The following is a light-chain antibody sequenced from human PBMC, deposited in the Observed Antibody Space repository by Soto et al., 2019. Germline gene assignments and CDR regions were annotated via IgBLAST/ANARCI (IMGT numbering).Light chain of an antibody. V-gene: IGKV3-20*01. CDR3: QQYVSSGT. CDR2: GAS. CDR1: QSVSNNY. J-gene: IGKJ1*01. Sequence: EIVLTQSPGTLSLSPGERATLSCRASQSVSNNYLAWYQQKPGQAPRLLIYGASNRATGIPDRFSGSGSGTDFTLTNSRLEPEEFAVYYCQQYVSSGTFGQGTKVEIK.